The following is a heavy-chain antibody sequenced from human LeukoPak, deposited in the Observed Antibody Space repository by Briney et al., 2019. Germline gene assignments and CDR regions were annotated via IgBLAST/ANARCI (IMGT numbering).Heavy chain of an antibody. Sequence: SQTLSLTCAISGDSFSSNSAAWNWSRQPPSKGLEWLGRTYYRSKWYRDYGVSVKGRITINPDTSKNQFSLQLNSVTPEDTAVYYCTRGSKGSSPYWYFDLWGRGTLVTVSS. CDR1: GDSFSSNSAA. CDR3: TRGSKGSSPYWYFDL. V-gene: IGHV6-1*01. D-gene: IGHD6-13*01. J-gene: IGHJ2*01. CDR2: TYYRSKWYR.